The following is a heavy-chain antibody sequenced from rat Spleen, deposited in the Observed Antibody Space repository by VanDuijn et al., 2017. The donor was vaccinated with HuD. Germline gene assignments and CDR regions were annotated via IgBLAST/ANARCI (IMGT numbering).Heavy chain of an antibody. CDR3: TGPFDY. V-gene: IGHV5-31*01. CDR1: GFIFKDYW. Sequence: EVQLVESGGGLVQPGRSLKLSCVASGFIFKDYWMTWIRQAPGKGLEGVASITNGGGRLYYSASVKGRLNISRENAKSTLYLQMNSLRSEDTATYYCTGPFDYWGQGVIVTFSS. J-gene: IGHJ2*01. CDR2: ITNGGGRL.